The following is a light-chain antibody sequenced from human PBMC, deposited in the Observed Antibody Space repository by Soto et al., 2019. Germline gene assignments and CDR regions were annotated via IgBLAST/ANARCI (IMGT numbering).Light chain of an antibody. CDR2: GTS. V-gene: IGKV3-20*01. J-gene: IGKJ4*01. Sequence: EIVLTQSPGTLSLSPGERATLSCRASQTISNINLAWYQQRPGQAPRLRIYGTSNRAVGIPDRFRASGSGTAFTVTISRLEPEDFVVYYCHQYGTLPLSFGGGAKVEIK. CDR3: HQYGTLPLS. CDR1: QTISNIN.